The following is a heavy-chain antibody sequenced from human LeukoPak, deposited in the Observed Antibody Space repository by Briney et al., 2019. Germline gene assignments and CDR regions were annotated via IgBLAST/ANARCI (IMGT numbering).Heavy chain of an antibody. J-gene: IGHJ1*01. V-gene: IGHV1-46*01. Sequence: ASVKVSCKAAGYTFTSYYMHWVRQAPGQGREWMGVINTSGGSTSYAQKFQGRVTMTRDTSTSTVYVELSSLRSEDTAVYYCARGTGIAAAVTSLFQYWGQGTLVTVSS. CDR2: INTSGGST. CDR3: ARGTGIAAAVTSLFQY. CDR1: GYTFTSYY. D-gene: IGHD6-13*01.